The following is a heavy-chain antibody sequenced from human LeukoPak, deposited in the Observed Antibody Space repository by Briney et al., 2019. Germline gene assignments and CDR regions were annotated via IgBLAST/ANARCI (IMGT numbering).Heavy chain of an antibody. V-gene: IGHV4-4*07. Sequence: PSETLSLTCTVSGGSISSYYWSGIRQPAGKGLEWIGRIYTSGSIIYNPSLKSRVTMSVDTSKDQFSLKLTSVTAADTAVYYCASARADHYYGSGSFYNPIDNWGQGTLVTVSS. J-gene: IGHJ4*02. CDR2: IYTSGSI. D-gene: IGHD3-10*01. CDR3: ASARADHYYGSGSFYNPIDN. CDR1: GGSISSYY.